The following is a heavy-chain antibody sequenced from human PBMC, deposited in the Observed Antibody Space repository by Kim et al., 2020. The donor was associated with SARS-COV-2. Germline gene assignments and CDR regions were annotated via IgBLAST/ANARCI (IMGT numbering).Heavy chain of an antibody. CDR1: GFTFSSYG. Sequence: GGSLRLSCAASGFTFSSYGMSWVRQAPGKGLEWVANIKHDGSEKYYVDSVKGRFTMSRDNAKNSLYLQMNSLRVEDTAVYYCARIFGRKTEDSSGGLDWFDPWGQGTLVPVSS. J-gene: IGHJ5*02. V-gene: IGHV3-7*01. CDR2: IKHDGSEK. CDR3: ARIFGRKTEDSSGGLDWFDP. D-gene: IGHD6-19*01.